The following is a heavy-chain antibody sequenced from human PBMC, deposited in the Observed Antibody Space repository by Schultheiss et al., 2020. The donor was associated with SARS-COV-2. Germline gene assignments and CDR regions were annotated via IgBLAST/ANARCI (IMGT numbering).Heavy chain of an antibody. CDR2: TYYRSKWYN. CDR3: ARSIAAAGDFDY. D-gene: IGHD6-13*01. CDR1: GDSVSSNSAA. Sequence: SETLSLTCAISGDSVSSNSAAWNWIRQSPSRGLEWLGRTYYRSKWYNDYAVSVKSRITINPDTSKNQFSLQLNSVTPEDTAVYYCARSIAAAGDFDYWGQGTLVTVAS. V-gene: IGHV6-1*01. J-gene: IGHJ4*02.